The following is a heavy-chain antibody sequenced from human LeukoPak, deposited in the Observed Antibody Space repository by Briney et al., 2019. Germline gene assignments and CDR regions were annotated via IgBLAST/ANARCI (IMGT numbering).Heavy chain of an antibody. CDR3: AKDSETEYSSSWYFDY. Sequence: GGSLRLSCAASGFTFSSYAMSWVRQAPGKRLEWVSTISGSGGSTFYADSVKGRFTISRDNSKNTLYLQMNSLRAEDTAVYYCAKDSETEYSSSWYFDYWGQGTLVTVSS. V-gene: IGHV3-23*01. CDR2: ISGSGGST. J-gene: IGHJ4*02. D-gene: IGHD6-13*01. CDR1: GFTFSSYA.